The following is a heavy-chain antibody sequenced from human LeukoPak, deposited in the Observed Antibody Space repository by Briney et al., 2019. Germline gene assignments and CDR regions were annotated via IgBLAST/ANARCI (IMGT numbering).Heavy chain of an antibody. CDR3: ARVKVDWEMATAYDY. D-gene: IGHD5-24*01. V-gene: IGHV7-4-1*02. Sequence: ASVKVSCKASGYTFTSYAMNWVRQAPGQGLEWMGWINTNTGNPTYAQGFTGRFVFSLDTSVSTAYLQISSLKAEDTAVYYYARVKVDWEMATAYDYWGQGTLVTVSS. CDR2: INTNTGNP. CDR1: GYTFTSYA. J-gene: IGHJ4*02.